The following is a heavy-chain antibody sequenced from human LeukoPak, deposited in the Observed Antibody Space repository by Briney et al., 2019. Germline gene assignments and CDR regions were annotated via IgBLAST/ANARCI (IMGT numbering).Heavy chain of an antibody. CDR1: GFTFSTYT. CDR3: ARDFSPFDY. Sequence: SGGSLRLSCAASGFTFSTYTMNWVRQAPGKGLEWVSSISSRSSYIYYTDSVKGRFTISRDNAKNSLYLQMNSLRAEGTAVYYCARDFSPFDYWGQGTLVTVSS. D-gene: IGHD3-3*01. J-gene: IGHJ4*02. CDR2: ISSRSSYI. V-gene: IGHV3-21*01.